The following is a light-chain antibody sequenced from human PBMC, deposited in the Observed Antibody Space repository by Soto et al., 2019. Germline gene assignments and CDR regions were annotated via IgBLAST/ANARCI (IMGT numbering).Light chain of an antibody. V-gene: IGLV4-69*01. J-gene: IGLJ7*01. CDR1: SGHSSYS. CDR2: LNSDGSH. CDR3: QTWDTGIVV. Sequence: QSVLTQSPSASASLGAAVKLTCTLSSGHSSYSIAWHQQQPEKGPRYLMNLNSDGSHSKGDGIPDRFSGSSSGAERYLTISSLQYEDEADYYCQTWDTGIVVFGGGTQLTVL.